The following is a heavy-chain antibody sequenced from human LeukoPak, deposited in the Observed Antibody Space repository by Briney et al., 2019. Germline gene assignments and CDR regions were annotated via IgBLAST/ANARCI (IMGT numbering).Heavy chain of an antibody. J-gene: IGHJ4*02. CDR2: ISGSGGST. Sequence: GGSLRLSCAASGFTFSSYAMSWVRQAPGKGLEWVSAISGSGGSTYYADSVKGRFTISRDNSKNTLYLQMNSLRAEDTAVYYCARHPKYSSSHYWGQGTLVTVSS. CDR1: GFTFSSYA. V-gene: IGHV3-23*01. D-gene: IGHD6-6*01. CDR3: ARHPKYSSSHY.